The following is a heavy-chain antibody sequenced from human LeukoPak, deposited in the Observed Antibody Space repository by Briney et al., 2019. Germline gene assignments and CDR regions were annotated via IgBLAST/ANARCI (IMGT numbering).Heavy chain of an antibody. J-gene: IGHJ3*02. CDR3: AKGNYGVQGVISETVFDI. D-gene: IGHD3-10*01. CDR1: GFMFSSYD. V-gene: IGHV3-23*01. Sequence: PGGSLRLSCAASGFMFSSYDMTLVRQAPGKGLEWVSTFSHSSTNTYYADSVKGRFTISRDNSKNTLHLQLSRLRADDTAVYYCAKGNYGVQGVISETVFDIWGQGTMVTVSS. CDR2: FSHSSTNT.